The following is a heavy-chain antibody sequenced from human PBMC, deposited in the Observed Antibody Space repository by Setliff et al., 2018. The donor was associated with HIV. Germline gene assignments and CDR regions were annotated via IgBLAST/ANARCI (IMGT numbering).Heavy chain of an antibody. CDR3: ARDNWGEDF. D-gene: IGHD7-27*01. J-gene: IGHJ4*02. CDR1: GYTFTTFS. V-gene: IGHV1-18*01. Sequence: WASVKVSCKTSGYTFTTFSISWVRQAPGQGPEWMAWFNPDNRQSVPARKFQGRLSLTADTSTRTHSMELKSLTSDDTAIYYCARDNWGEDFWGQGTQVTVSS. CDR2: FNPDNRQS.